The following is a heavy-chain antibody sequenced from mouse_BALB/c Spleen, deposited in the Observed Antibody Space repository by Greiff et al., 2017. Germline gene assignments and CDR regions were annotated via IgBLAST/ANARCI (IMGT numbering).Heavy chain of an antibody. Sequence: QVQLQQSGAELVRPGTSVKVSCKASGYAFTNYLIEWVKQRPGQGLEWIGVINPGSGGTNYNEKFKGKATLTADKSSSTAYMQLSSLTSDDSAVYFCARELSYAMDYWGQGTSVTVSS. V-gene: IGHV1-54*01. CDR1: GYAFTNYL. CDR3: ARELSYAMDY. D-gene: IGHD4-1*01. J-gene: IGHJ4*01. CDR2: INPGSGGT.